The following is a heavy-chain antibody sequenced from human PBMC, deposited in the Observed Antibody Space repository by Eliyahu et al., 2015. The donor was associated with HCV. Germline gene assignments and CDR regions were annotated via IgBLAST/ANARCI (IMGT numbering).Heavy chain of an antibody. CDR1: GXHFXNYA. D-gene: IGHD5-24*01. J-gene: IGHJ4*02. V-gene: IGHV3-43*02. CDR3: AKDRWGDGYNEFDY. CDR2: IYGDGGST. Sequence: EVQLVESGGXVVQPGGSLXLSXVASGXHFXNYAMHWVRQAPGKGLEWVSXIYGDGGSTFYADFVKGRFTISRDNSKKSLHLQMDSLGTEDSALYYCAKDRWGDGYNEFDYWGQGTLVSVSS.